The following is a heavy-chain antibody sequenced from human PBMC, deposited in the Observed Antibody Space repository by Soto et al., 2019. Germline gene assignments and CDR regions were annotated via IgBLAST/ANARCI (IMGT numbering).Heavy chain of an antibody. D-gene: IGHD1-26*01. CDR1: GFTFSTYT. J-gene: IGHJ4*02. Sequence: PGESLRLSCAASGFTFSTYTLAWVRQAPGKGLEWVSSIRTNGTYTFYADSVKGRFIISRDDANLSLFLQMNRLRAEDTAVYYSARARVGYTKVPFHHWGQGSLVTVSS. CDR3: ARARVGYTKVPFHH. V-gene: IGHV3-21*01. CDR2: IRTNGTYT.